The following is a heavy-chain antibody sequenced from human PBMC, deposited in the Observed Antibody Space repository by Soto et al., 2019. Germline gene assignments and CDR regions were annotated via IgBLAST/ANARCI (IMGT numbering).Heavy chain of an antibody. J-gene: IGHJ4*02. CDR3: XXXXGXXFFDY. V-gene: IGHV3-30-3*01. Sequence: QVQLVESGGGVVQPGRSLRLSCAASGFTFSSYAMHWVRQAPGKGLEWVAVISYDGSNKYYADSVKGRFTISRDNSKNTLYLQMNSLRAEDTAVXYCXXXXGXXFFDYWGQGTLVTVSS. CDR1: GFTFSSYA. CDR2: ISYDGSNK.